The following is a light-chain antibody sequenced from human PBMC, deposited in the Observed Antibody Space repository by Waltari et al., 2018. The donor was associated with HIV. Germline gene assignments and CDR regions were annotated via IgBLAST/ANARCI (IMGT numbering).Light chain of an antibody. J-gene: IGLJ2*01. CDR1: SGGIASNY. Sequence: FILTQPHSVSESPGKPVTISCTRNSGGIASNYVQWYQQRPGSAPTTVIYEHNQRPSGVSDRFSGSIDTSSNSASLTISGLKTEDEADYYCQSYDNNNVIFGGGTKLTVL. CDR3: QSYDNNNVI. CDR2: EHN. V-gene: IGLV6-57*03.